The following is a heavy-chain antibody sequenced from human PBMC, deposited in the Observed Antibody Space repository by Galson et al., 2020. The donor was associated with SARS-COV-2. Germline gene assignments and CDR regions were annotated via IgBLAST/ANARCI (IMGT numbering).Heavy chain of an antibody. CDR1: GYTFMSYD. V-gene: IGHV1-8*01. CDR2: MNPNSGNR. D-gene: IGHD5-18*01. CDR3: ARGVGYSYGFDY. Sequence: ASVKVSCQASGYTFMSYDFNWVRQAPGQGLEWMGWMNPNSGNRGYAQRFQGRVTMTRDASINTAYMELSSLRPEDTAVYYCARGVGYSYGFDYWGQGTLVTVSS. J-gene: IGHJ4*02.